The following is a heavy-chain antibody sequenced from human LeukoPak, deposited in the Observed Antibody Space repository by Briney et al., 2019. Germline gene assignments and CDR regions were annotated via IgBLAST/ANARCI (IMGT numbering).Heavy chain of an antibody. CDR1: GYSFTNYG. CDR3: ARDRDTGYDCGY. CDR2: LNTYSGNT. D-gene: IGHD5-12*01. Sequence: ASVKVSCKASGYSFTNYGISWVRQAPGRGLEWMGWLNTYSGNTNYAQKFQGRVTMTTDTSTSTVFMEMRSLRSDDTAVYFCARDRDTGYDCGYWGQGTLVTVSS. V-gene: IGHV1-18*04. J-gene: IGHJ4*02.